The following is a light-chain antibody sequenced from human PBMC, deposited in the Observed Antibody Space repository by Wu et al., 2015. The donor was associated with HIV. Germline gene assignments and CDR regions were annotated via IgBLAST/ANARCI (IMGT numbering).Light chain of an antibody. J-gene: IGKJ4*01. CDR1: QDIATY. V-gene: IGKV1-9*01. CDR2: AAS. CDR3: QQLNSYPLT. Sequence: IQLTQSPSSLSASIGDRVTITCRASQDIATYLAWYQQIPGKAPRVLIYAASTLQSGVPSRFSGSGSGTEFTLTISSLQPDDFATYYCQQLNSYPLTFGGGTKVEIK.